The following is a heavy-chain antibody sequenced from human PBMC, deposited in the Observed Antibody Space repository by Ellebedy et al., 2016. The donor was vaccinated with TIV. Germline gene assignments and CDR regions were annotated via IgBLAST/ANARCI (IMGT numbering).Heavy chain of an antibody. CDR3: VTWGQSYGR. CDR1: RLTFSRYE. D-gene: IGHD3-16*01. Sequence: PGGSLRLSCAVSRLTFSRYEMSWVRQAPGKGLEWISYISSSSSNIYYADSVKGRFTISRDNAKRSLFLQMNSLRVDDTAVYYCVTWGQSYGRWGQGSLVTISS. CDR2: ISSSSSNI. J-gene: IGHJ4*02. V-gene: IGHV3-48*04.